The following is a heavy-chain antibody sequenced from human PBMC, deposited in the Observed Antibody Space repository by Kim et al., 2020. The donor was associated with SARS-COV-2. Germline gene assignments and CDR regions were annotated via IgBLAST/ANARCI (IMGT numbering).Heavy chain of an antibody. D-gene: IGHD5-18*01. Sequence: GGSLRLSCAASGFTFSSYAMSWVRQAPGKGLEWVSAISGSGGSTYYADSVKGRFTISRDNSKHTLYLQMTSLRAEDTAVYYCANRAMVKSVPYNWFDPWGQGTLVTVSS. CDR3: ANRAMVKSVPYNWFDP. V-gene: IGHV3-23*01. J-gene: IGHJ5*02. CDR2: ISGSGGST. CDR1: GFTFSSYA.